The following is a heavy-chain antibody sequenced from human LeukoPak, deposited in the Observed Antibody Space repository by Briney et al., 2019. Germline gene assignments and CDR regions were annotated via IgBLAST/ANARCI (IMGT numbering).Heavy chain of an antibody. V-gene: IGHV3-23*01. CDR3: ARSYSSGSDY. CDR2: ISGSGSST. D-gene: IGHD6-19*01. Sequence: PGGSLRLSCAASGFTFSSYAMSWVRQAPGKGLEWVSAISGSGSSTYYADSVKGRFTISRDNSKNTLYLQMNSRRAEDTAVYYCARSYSSGSDYWGQGTLVTVSS. J-gene: IGHJ4*02. CDR1: GFTFSSYA.